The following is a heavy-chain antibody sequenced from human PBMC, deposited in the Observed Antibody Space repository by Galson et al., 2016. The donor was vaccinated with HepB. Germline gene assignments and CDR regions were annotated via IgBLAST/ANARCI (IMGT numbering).Heavy chain of an antibody. D-gene: IGHD5-12*01. CDR3: ARETIVADMYPGPFDS. V-gene: IGHV4-30-2*01. J-gene: IGHJ4*02. CDR1: GGSISSAGYS. CDR2: IYHSGST. Sequence: TLSLTCTVSGGSISSAGYSWSWIRQPPGKGLEWIAYIYHSGSTYYTPSLNSRLSMSMDRSKNQFSLRLSSVTAADTAVYYCARETIVADMYPGPFDSWGQGTLVTVSS.